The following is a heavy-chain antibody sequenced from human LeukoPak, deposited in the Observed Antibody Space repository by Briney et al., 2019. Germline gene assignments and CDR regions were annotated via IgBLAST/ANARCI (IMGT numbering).Heavy chain of an antibody. CDR2: INPNGGGT. Sequence: ASVKVSCKASGYTFTGYYMHWVRQAPGQGLEWMGWINPNGGGTNYAQKFQGRVTMTRDTSISTAYMELSRPRSDDTAVYYCARRRWLGYYYYGMDVWGQGTTVTVSS. D-gene: IGHD5-12*01. CDR1: GYTFTGYY. CDR3: ARRRWLGYYYYGMDV. J-gene: IGHJ6*02. V-gene: IGHV1-2*02.